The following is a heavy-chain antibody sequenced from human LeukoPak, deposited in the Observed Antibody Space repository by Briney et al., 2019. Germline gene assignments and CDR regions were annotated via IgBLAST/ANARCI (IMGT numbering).Heavy chain of an antibody. CDR2: TSGSGGTT. Sequence: AGGSLRLSCVASGFTFNSYAMNWVRQAPGKGLEWVSATSGSGGTTYYADSVKGRFTISRDNSKNTLYLQMNSLRVEDTAVYYCAKDRGYGDYELTGSDYWGQGTLVTVAS. V-gene: IGHV3-23*01. J-gene: IGHJ4*02. D-gene: IGHD4-17*01. CDR1: GFTFNSYA. CDR3: AKDRGYGDYELTGSDY.